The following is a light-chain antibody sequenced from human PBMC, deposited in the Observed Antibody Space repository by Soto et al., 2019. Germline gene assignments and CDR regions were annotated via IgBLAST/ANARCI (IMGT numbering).Light chain of an antibody. CDR1: QSISDN. CDR3: QQYNNCPPFT. J-gene: IGKJ5*01. CDR2: GAS. Sequence: EIVMTQSPATLSVSPWERATLSCRASQSISDNLAWSQQKPGQAPRLLIYGASIRATGIPARFSGSGSWTAFTLTINSLQSEDFAVYYCQQYNNCPPFTFGQGTRLEI. V-gene: IGKV3-15*01.